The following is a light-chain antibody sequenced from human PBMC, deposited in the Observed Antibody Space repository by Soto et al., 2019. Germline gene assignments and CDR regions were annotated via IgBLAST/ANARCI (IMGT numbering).Light chain of an antibody. CDR1: QSVSSRY. CDR3: QQYGSSPLFT. J-gene: IGKJ3*01. V-gene: IGKV3-20*01. Sequence: EIVLTQSPGTLSLSPGERATLSCRASQSVSSRYLAWYQQKPGQAPRLLIYGVSSMATGIPDRFSGSGSGTDFTLTISRLEPEDFAVYYCQQYGSSPLFTFGPGTKVDIK. CDR2: GVS.